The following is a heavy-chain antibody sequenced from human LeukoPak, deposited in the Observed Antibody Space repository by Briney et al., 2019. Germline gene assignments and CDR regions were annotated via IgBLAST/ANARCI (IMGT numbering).Heavy chain of an antibody. Sequence: SETLSLTCAVYGGSFSGYYWSWIRQPPGKGLEWIGEINHSGSTNYNPSLKSRVTISVDTSKNPFSLKLSSVTAAGTAVYYCARRRLWGSGNQRLSFDPWGQGTLVTVSS. CDR1: GGSFSGYY. D-gene: IGHD3-10*01. CDR2: INHSGST. J-gene: IGHJ5*02. CDR3: ARRRLWGSGNQRLSFDP. V-gene: IGHV4-34*01.